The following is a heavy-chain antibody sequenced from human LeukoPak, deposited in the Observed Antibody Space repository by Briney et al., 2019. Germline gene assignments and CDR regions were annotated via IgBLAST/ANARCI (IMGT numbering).Heavy chain of an antibody. CDR3: AKPKGQQLVPRGPDY. V-gene: IGHV3-30*18. CDR1: GFTFSSYG. Sequence: GGSLRLSCAASGFTFSSYGMHWVRQAPGKGLEWVAVISYDGSNKYYADSVKGRFTISRDNSKNTLYLQMNSLRAEDTAVYYCAKPKGQQLVPRGPDYWGQGTLVTVSS. CDR2: ISYDGSNK. D-gene: IGHD6-13*01. J-gene: IGHJ4*02.